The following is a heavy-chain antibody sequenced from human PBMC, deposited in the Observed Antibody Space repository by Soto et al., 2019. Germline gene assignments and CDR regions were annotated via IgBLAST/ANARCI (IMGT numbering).Heavy chain of an antibody. V-gene: IGHV3-30*18. CDR2: ISSDGSDK. CDR3: ANSYYFAMDV. Sequence: QVQLVESGGGVVQPGRSLRLSCAASGITFSNYGMHWVRQAPGKGLEWVASISSDGSDKYYADSVKGRFTISRDNSKSALYLQLNSLRAEDTAVFYCANSYYFAMDVWGQGTTVTVSS. J-gene: IGHJ6*02. CDR1: GITFSNYG.